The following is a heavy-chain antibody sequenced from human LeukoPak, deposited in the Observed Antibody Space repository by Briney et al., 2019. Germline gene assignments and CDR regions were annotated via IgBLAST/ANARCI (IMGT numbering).Heavy chain of an antibody. CDR1: GFTFSSYA. CDR3: ARDSGRTGAFGVVTQDAFDI. J-gene: IGHJ3*02. CDR2: ISYDGSNK. V-gene: IGHV3-30-3*01. Sequence: RSGGSLRLSCAASGFTFSSYAMHWVRQAPGKGLEWVAVISYDGSNKYYADSVKGRFTISRDNSKNTLYLQMNSLRAEDTAVYYCARDSGRTGAFGVVTQDAFDIWGQGTMVTVSS. D-gene: IGHD3-3*01.